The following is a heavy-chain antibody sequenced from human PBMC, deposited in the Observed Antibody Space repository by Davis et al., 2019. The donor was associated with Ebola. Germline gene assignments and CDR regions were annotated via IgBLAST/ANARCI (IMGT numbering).Heavy chain of an antibody. CDR2: IYTSGST. CDR1: GGSISSGSYY. Sequence: SETLSLTCTVSGGSISSGSYYWSWIRQPAGKGLEWIGHIYTSGSTKYNPSLKSRVTISIDTSKNHFSLRLSSVTAADTAMYYCASLDRGYRHGSPLYYFDYWGQGTLVTVSS. CDR3: ASLDRGYRHGSPLYYFDY. V-gene: IGHV4-61*09. J-gene: IGHJ4*02. D-gene: IGHD5-18*01.